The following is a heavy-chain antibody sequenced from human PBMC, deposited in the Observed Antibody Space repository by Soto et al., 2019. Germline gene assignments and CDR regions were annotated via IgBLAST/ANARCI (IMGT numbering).Heavy chain of an antibody. CDR3: ARVGGSSPYYYYYGMDV. D-gene: IGHD1-26*01. CDR1: GYTFTSYY. CDR2: INTSGGRT. J-gene: IGHJ6*02. Sequence: QVQLVQSGAEVKKPGASVKVSCKASGYTFTSYYMHWVRQAPGQGLEWMGIINTSGGRTSYAQKFKGRVTMTRDTSTSTVYMELSSLRSEDTAVYYCARVGGSSPYYYYYGMDVWGQGTTVTVSS. V-gene: IGHV1-46*01.